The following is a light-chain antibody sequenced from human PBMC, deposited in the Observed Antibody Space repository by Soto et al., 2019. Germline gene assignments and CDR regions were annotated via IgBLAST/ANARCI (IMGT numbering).Light chain of an antibody. CDR1: QSVTSNY. CDR2: RAS. V-gene: IGKV3-20*01. Sequence: EIVLTQSSGTLSLSPGERATLSCRASQSVTSNYLAWYQQKSGQAPRLLIYRASTGATGIPDRFSGSGSGTDFSLIISSLEPEDSAVYYCQQYAASPLTFGGGTKLEI. J-gene: IGKJ4*01. CDR3: QQYAASPLT.